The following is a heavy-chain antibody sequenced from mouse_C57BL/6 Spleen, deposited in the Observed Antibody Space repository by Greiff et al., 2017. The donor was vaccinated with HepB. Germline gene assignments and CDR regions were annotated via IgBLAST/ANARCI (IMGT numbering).Heavy chain of an antibody. CDR2: IYPRDGST. J-gene: IGHJ1*03. CDR3: ARRPYYGSSHWYFDV. CDR1: GYTFTSYD. V-gene: IGHV1-85*01. Sequence: QVHVKQSGPELVKPGASVKLSCKASGYTFTSYDINWVKQRPGQGLEWIGWIYPRDGSTKYNEKFKGKATLTVDTSSSTAYMELHSLTSEDSAVYFCARRPYYGSSHWYFDVWGTGTTVTVSS. D-gene: IGHD1-1*01.